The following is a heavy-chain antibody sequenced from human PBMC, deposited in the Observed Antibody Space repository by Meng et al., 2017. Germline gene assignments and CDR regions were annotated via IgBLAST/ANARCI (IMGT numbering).Heavy chain of an antibody. D-gene: IGHD3-10*01. J-gene: IGHJ4*02. CDR2: INPNSGGT. CDR3: ARAPLTMVRGVTYNELSLGVF. V-gene: IGHV1-2*06. CDR1: GYTFTGYY. Sequence: ASVKVSCKASGYTFTGYYMHWVRQAPGQGLEWMGRINPNSGGTNYAQKFQGRVTITTDESTSTAYMELSSLRSEDTAVYYCARAPLTMVRGVTYNELSLGVFWGQGTLVTVSS.